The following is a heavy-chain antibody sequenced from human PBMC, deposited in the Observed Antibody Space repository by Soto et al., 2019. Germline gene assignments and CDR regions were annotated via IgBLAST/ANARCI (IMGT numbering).Heavy chain of an antibody. V-gene: IGHV1-69*01. CDR2: IIPVFGTV. Sequence: QVRLVQSGAEVKKPGSSVKVSCKASGGTFSNYAITWLRLAPGQGLEWLGGIIPVFGTVNYAQKFQGRVTITADEYTSTAYMELNRLRSEDTAVYYCARDNPYTNSFGNWFDPRGQGTLVIVS. CDR1: GGTFSNYA. J-gene: IGHJ5*02. CDR3: ARDNPYTNSFGNWFDP. D-gene: IGHD6-13*01.